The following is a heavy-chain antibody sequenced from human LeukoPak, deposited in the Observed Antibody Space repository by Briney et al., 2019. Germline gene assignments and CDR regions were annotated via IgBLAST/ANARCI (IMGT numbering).Heavy chain of an antibody. D-gene: IGHD3-16*02. Sequence: PSETLSLTCTVSGGSISSGSYYWSWIRQPAGKGLEWIGRIYTSGSTNYNPSLKSRVTISVDTSKNQFSLKLSSVTAADTAVYYCARASLPYYDYVWGSYRHSLYYFDYWGQGTLVTVSS. J-gene: IGHJ4*02. CDR1: GGSISSGSYY. CDR3: ARASLPYYDYVWGSYRHSLYYFDY. CDR2: IYTSGST. V-gene: IGHV4-61*02.